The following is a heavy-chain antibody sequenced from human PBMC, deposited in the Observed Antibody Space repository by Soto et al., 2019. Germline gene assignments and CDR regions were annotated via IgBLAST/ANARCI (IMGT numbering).Heavy chain of an antibody. D-gene: IGHD2-15*01. V-gene: IGHV3-74*01. J-gene: IGHJ4*02. CDR2: INSDGSST. Sequence: EVQLVESGGGLVQPGGSLRLSCAASGFTFSSYWMHWVRQAPGXXXXXVSRINSDGSSTSYADSVKGRFTISRDNAKNTLYLQMNSLRAEDTAVYYCVRTSLVVAAATREDYWGQGTLVTVSS. CDR1: GFTFSSYW. CDR3: VRTSLVVAAATREDY.